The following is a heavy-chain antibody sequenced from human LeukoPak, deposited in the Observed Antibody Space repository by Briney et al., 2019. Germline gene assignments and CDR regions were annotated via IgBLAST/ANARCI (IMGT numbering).Heavy chain of an antibody. D-gene: IGHD6-19*01. J-gene: IGHJ4*02. CDR3: AKDKFPYSSWILDY. CDR2: ISTSNNYI. Sequence: ETLSLTCTVSGGSISSYYWSWIRQPAGKGLEWVSSISTSNNYIYYPDSVKGRFTISRDNAKNSLYLQMNSLRAEDTALYYCAKDKFPYSSWILDYWGQGTLVTVSS. V-gene: IGHV3-21*04. CDR1: GGSISSYY.